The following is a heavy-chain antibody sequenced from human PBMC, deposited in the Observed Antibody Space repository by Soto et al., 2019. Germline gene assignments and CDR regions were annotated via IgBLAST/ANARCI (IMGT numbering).Heavy chain of an antibody. Sequence: PSQTLSLTCAISGDTVSSNSVAWNWIRQSPSRGLEWLGRTYYRSKWYNDYAVSVRGRITINPDTSKNHFSLQLNSVTPEDTALYYCARSAGSFDYWGQGTLVTVSS. CDR3: ARSAGSFDY. V-gene: IGHV6-1*01. CDR2: TYYRSKWYN. CDR1: GDTVSSNSVA. J-gene: IGHJ4*02.